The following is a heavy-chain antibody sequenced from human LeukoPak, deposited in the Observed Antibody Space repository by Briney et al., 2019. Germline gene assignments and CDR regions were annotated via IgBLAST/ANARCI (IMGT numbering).Heavy chain of an antibody. CDR3: ARLLGYCSSTSCHGWGYYYYGMDV. J-gene: IGHJ6*02. V-gene: IGHV5-51*01. CDR1: GYSLTSYW. Sequence: PGESLKISCKGSGYSLTSYWIGWVRQMPGKGLEWMGIIYPGDSDTRYSPSFQGQVTISADKSISTAYLQWSSLKASDTAMYYCARLLGYCSSTSCHGWGYYYYGMDVWGQGTTVTVSS. D-gene: IGHD2-2*01. CDR2: IYPGDSDT.